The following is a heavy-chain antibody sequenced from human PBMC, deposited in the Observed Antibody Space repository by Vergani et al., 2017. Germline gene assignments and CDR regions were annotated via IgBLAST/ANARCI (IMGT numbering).Heavy chain of an antibody. Sequence: QVQLVESGGGVVQPGRSLRLSCAASGFTFSSYGMHWVRQAPGKGLEWVAVISYDGSNKYYADSVKGRFTISRDNSKNTLYLQMNSLRAEDTAVYYCAKDQGGFYYWGPGTLVSVSS. CDR2: ISYDGSNK. CDR1: GFTFSSYG. V-gene: IGHV3-30*18. CDR3: AKDQGGFYY. J-gene: IGHJ4*02.